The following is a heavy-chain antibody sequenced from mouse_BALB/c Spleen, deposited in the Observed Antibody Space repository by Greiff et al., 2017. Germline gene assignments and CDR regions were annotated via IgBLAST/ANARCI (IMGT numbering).Heavy chain of an antibody. V-gene: IGHV5-6-2*01. CDR2: INSNGGST. J-gene: IGHJ4*01. D-gene: IGHD3-1*01. CDR1: GFTFSSYY. Sequence: DVQLVESGGGLVKLGGSLKLSCAASGFTFSSYYMSWVRQTPEKRLELVAAINSNGGSTYYPDTVKGRFTISRDNAKNTLYLQMSSLKSEDTALYYCARYTVSAMDYWGQGTSVTVSS. CDR3: ARYTVSAMDY.